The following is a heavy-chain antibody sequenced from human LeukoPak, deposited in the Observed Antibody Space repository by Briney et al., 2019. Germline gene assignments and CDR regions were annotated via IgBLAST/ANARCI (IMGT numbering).Heavy chain of an antibody. Sequence: SGGSLRLSCTASGFTFTNHAMSWVRQAPGKGLEWVSAISGSGGRTYYADSVKGRFTISRDNSKNTLYLQMNSLRAEDTAVYHCATTQPGGSYRDLTYWGQGALVTVSS. CDR1: GFTFTNHA. D-gene: IGHD3-16*01. CDR2: ISGSGGRT. V-gene: IGHV3-23*01. CDR3: ATTQPGGSYRDLTY. J-gene: IGHJ4*02.